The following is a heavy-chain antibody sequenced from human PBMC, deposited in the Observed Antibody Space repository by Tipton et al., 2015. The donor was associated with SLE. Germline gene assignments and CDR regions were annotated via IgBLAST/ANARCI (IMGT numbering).Heavy chain of an antibody. V-gene: IGHV4-34*01. CDR1: GGSFSGYY. D-gene: IGHD2/OR15-2a*01. CDR3: AGGSSMGHFDL. Sequence: TLSLTCAVYGGSFSGYYWSWIRQPPGKGLEWIGEINHSGSTDYNPSLKSRVTISVDTSKNQFSLKLSSVTAADTAVYYCAGGSSMGHFDLWGRGTLVTVSS. J-gene: IGHJ2*01. CDR2: INHSGST.